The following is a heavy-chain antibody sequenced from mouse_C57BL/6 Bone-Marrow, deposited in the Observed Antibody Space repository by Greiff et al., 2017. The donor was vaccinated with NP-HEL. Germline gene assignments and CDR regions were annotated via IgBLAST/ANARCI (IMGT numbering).Heavy chain of an antibody. CDR3: AGGYLMDY. Sequence: VQLQQPGAELVKPGASVKMSCTASGYTFTSYWITWVKQRPGQGLEWIGVIYPGSGGTNYNEKFKSKATLTVDTSSSTAYMQLSSLTSEDSAVYYCAGGYLMDYWGQGTSVTVSS. V-gene: IGHV1-55*01. CDR1: GYTFTSYW. D-gene: IGHD2-2*01. CDR2: IYPGSGGT. J-gene: IGHJ4*01.